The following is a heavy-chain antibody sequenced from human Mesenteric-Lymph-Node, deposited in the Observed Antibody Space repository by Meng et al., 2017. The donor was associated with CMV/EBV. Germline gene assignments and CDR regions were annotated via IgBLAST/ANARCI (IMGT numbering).Heavy chain of an antibody. J-gene: IGHJ4*02. Sequence: SETLSLTCTVSGGSINSSPYYWGWIRQPPGKGLEWIGCIYYSGSTYYNPSLKSRVTISVDTSKNQFSLRLSSVTAADAAIYYWGRAAQMRADPKGFDFWGQGTLVTVSS. CDR3: GRAAQMRADPKGFDF. V-gene: IGHV4-39*07. CDR1: GGSINSSPYY. CDR2: IYYSGST.